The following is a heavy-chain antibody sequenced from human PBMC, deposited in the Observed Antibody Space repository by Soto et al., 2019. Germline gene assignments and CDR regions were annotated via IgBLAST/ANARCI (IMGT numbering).Heavy chain of an antibody. J-gene: IGHJ6*02. D-gene: IGHD3-10*01. CDR1: GFTFTSSG. CDR2: IVVGSGKT. V-gene: IGHV1-58*01. CDR3: ATARITMVRGVIYYYYGMDV. Sequence: SVKVSCKSSGFTFTSSGVQWVRQARGQRLEWIGGIVVGSGKTNYGENFQKRVTITRHLSTSTAYMELSSLTSDDTAVYYCATARITMVRGVIYYYYGMDVWGQ.